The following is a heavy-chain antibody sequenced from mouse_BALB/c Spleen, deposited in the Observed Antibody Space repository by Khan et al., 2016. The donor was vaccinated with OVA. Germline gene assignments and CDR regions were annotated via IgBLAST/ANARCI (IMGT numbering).Heavy chain of an antibody. D-gene: IGHD3-2*02. Sequence: QVQLQQSGAELVRPGTSVQVSCKASGYAFTDYLIEWLKQRPGQGLEWIGVINPGSGDITYNEKFMDKATLTADKSSSTAYMQLTSLTSDDSAAYFCSRSGYGFGAYWGPGTLVTVSA. J-gene: IGHJ3*01. CDR2: INPGSGDI. CDR1: GYAFTDYL. CDR3: SRSGYGFGAY. V-gene: IGHV1-54*03.